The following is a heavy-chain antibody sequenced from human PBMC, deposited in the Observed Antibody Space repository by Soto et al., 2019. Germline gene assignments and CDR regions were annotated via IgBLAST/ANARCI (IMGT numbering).Heavy chain of an antibody. D-gene: IGHD3-3*01. CDR1: GFTFSSSA. CDR2: ISYDGSNK. J-gene: IGHJ4*02. V-gene: IGHV3-30-3*01. Sequence: QVQLVESGGGVVQPGRSLRLSCAASGFTFSSSAMHWVRQAPGKGLEWVAVISYDGSNKYYADSVKGRFTISRDNSKKALYLRMNSLRGEDTAVYYCARDKRDSRFLKWSYYFDYWGQGTLVTVSS. CDR3: ARDKRDSRFLKWSYYFDY.